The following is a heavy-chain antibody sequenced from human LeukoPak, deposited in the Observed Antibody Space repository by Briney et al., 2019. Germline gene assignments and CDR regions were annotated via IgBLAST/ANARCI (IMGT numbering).Heavy chain of an antibody. Sequence: PGGSLRLSCAASGFTVSSNYMSWVRQAPGKGLEWVSVIHSGGSTYYADSVKGRLTISRDNSKNTLYLQMNSLRAEDTAVYYCARWYSSGWYSDYWGQGTLVTVSS. CDR1: GFTVSSNY. V-gene: IGHV3-53*01. J-gene: IGHJ4*02. D-gene: IGHD6-19*01. CDR2: IHSGGST. CDR3: ARWYSSGWYSDY.